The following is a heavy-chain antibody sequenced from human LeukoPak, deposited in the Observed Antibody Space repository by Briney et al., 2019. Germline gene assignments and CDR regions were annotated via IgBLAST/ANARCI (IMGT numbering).Heavy chain of an antibody. J-gene: IGHJ4*02. CDR2: ISAYNGNT. D-gene: IGHD1-26*01. CDR1: GYTFTSYG. Sequence: ASVKVSCKASGYTFTSYGISWVRQAPGQGLEWMGWISAYNGNTNYAQKLQGRVTMTTDTSTSTAYMELRSLRSDDTAVYYCARISGSRPRYYFDYWGQGTLSPSPQ. CDR3: ARISGSRPRYYFDY. V-gene: IGHV1-18*01.